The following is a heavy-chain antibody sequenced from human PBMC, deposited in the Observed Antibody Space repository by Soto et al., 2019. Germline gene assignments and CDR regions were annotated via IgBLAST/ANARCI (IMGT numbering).Heavy chain of an antibody. CDR3: AKAGDWNYVFDF. CDR2: VNADGSST. J-gene: IGHJ4*02. Sequence: EVQLVESGGGQVHPGGSLRLSCAASGFSFTHYRIHWVRQVPGKGLEWVCRVNADGSSTNYAGFAKGRFTISRDNSKNTAYLEMNNLRVDATALYYCAKAGDWNYVFDFWGQGTSVIVSS. D-gene: IGHD1-7*01. CDR1: GFSFTHYR. V-gene: IGHV3-74*01.